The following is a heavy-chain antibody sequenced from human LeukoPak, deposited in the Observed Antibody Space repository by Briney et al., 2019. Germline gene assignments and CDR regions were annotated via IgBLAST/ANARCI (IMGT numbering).Heavy chain of an antibody. CDR3: ARDERYDSSGYPFDY. Sequence: ASVKVSCKASGYTFTGYFIHWVRQAPGQGLEWMGWINPNNGGTKYAQKFQDRVTMTRDTSISTAYMELSRLRSDDTAVYYCARDERYDSSGYPFDYWGQGTLVTVSS. CDR2: INPNNGGT. D-gene: IGHD3-22*01. J-gene: IGHJ4*02. CDR1: GYTFTGYF. V-gene: IGHV1-2*02.